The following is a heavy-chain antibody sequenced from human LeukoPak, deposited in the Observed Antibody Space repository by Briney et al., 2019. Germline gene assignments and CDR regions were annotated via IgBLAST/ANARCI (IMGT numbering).Heavy chain of an antibody. CDR2: ISYDGSNK. J-gene: IGHJ4*02. CDR1: GFTFSRYA. V-gene: IGHV3-30-3*01. CDR3: ARDMAPRLDDDY. Sequence: GGSLRLSCAASGFTFSRYAMHWVRQAPGKGLEWVAVISYDGSNKYYADSVKGRFTISRDNSKNTLYLQMNSLRAEDTAVYYCARDMAPRLDDDYWGQGTLVTVSS. D-gene: IGHD6-19*01.